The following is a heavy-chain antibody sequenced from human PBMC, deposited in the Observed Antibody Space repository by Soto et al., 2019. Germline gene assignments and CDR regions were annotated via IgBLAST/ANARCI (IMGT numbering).Heavy chain of an antibody. V-gene: IGHV3-23*01. J-gene: IGHJ4*02. Sequence: GGSLRLSCAASGFTFSNYAMSWVRQAPVKGLEWVSTISGSGGNTYYADSVKGRFTISRDNSKNTLYLQMNSLRAEDTAIYYCAAVRGVVMNGPAYWGQGTLVTVSS. CDR2: ISGSGGNT. D-gene: IGHD3-10*01. CDR3: AAVRGVVMNGPAY. CDR1: GFTFSNYA.